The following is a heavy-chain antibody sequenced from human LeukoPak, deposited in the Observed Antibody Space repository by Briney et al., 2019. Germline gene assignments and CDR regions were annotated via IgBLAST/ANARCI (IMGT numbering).Heavy chain of an antibody. CDR2: ISYDGSNK. CDR3: AKDGGAPDYGDPLYYFDY. V-gene: IGHV3-30*18. CDR1: GFTFSSYG. D-gene: IGHD4-17*01. Sequence: GGSLRLSCAASGFTFSSYGMHWVRQAPGKGLEWVAVISYDGSNKYYTDSVKGRFTISRDNSKNTLYLQMNSLRAEDTAVYYCAKDGGAPDYGDPLYYFDYWGQGTLVTVSS. J-gene: IGHJ4*02.